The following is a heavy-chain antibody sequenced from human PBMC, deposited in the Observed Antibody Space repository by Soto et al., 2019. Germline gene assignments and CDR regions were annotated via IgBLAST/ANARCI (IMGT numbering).Heavy chain of an antibody. CDR2: ISWNSGSL. D-gene: IGHD5-12*01. V-gene: IGHV3-9*01. J-gene: IGHJ4*02. Sequence: EVQLVESGGGLVQPGRSLRLSCAASGFTFDDYAMHWVRQAPGKGLEWVSGISWNSGSLGYADYVKGRFTISRDNAKNSLYLQMNSLRAEDTALYYCAKVTGPIVATTIFDYWGQGTLVTVSS. CDR1: GFTFDDYA. CDR3: AKVTGPIVATTIFDY.